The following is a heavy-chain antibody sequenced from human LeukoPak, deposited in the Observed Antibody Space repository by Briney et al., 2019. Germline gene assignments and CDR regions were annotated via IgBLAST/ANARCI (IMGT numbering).Heavy chain of an antibody. Sequence: GEALKISCKGSGYSFTSYWIGWVRQMPGKGLEWMGIIYPGDSDTRYSPSFQGQVTISADKSISTAYLQCSSLKASDTTIQSCTTRAVLSARSMLGAFDIWGQGKMGTVSS. CDR1: GYSFTSYW. V-gene: IGHV5-51*01. CDR2: IYPGDSDT. J-gene: IGHJ3*02. CDR3: TTRAVLSARSMLGAFDI. D-gene: IGHD2/OR15-2a*01.